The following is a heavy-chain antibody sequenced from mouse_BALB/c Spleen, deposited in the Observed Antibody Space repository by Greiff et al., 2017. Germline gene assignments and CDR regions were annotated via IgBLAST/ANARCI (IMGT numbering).Heavy chain of an antibody. D-gene: IGHD2-1*01. J-gene: IGHJ4*01. CDR2: ISSGGGST. CDR1: GFAFSSYD. V-gene: IGHV5-12-1*01. Sequence: EVKLMESGGGLVKPGGSLKLSCAASGFAFSSYDMSWVRQTPEKRLEWVAYISSGGGSTYYPDTVKGRFTISRDNAKNTLYLQMSSLKSEDTAMYYCARHVYYGNGVDYWGQGTSVTVSS. CDR3: ARHVYYGNGVDY.